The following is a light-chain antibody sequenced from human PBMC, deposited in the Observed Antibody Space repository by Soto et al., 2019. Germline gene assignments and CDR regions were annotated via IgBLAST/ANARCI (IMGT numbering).Light chain of an antibody. J-gene: IGKJ5*01. CDR3: QQRRSWQVT. CDR1: QSVSYN. Sequence: EIIMSHSPATLSVSPGGRATLSCRASQSVSYNLAWYQQTPGQAPRLLIYGASTRATGIPARFSGSGSGTDFTLTISSLEPEDFAVYYCQQRRSWQVTFGQGRLLEFK. V-gene: IGKV3-15*01. CDR2: GAS.